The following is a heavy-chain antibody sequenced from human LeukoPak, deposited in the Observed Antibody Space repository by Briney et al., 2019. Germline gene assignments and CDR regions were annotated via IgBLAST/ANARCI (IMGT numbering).Heavy chain of an antibody. J-gene: IGHJ3*02. V-gene: IGHV4-4*07. Sequence: SETLSLTCTVSGGSISSYYWSWIRQPAGKGLEWIGRIYTSGSTNYNPSLKSRVTMSVDTSKNQFSLKLSSVTAADTAVYYCARYLVDREAAADAFDIWGQGTMVTVSS. CDR1: GGSISSYY. CDR2: IYTSGST. D-gene: IGHD6-13*01. CDR3: ARYLVDREAAADAFDI.